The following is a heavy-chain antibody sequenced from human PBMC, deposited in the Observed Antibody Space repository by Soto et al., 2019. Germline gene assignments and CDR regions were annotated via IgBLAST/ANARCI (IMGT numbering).Heavy chain of an antibody. D-gene: IGHD3-16*01. CDR2: ISSSSSTI. J-gene: IGHJ6*02. V-gene: IGHV3-48*02. CDR3: ARQPRVVLTDDSYYYYAMDV. Sequence: GGSLRLSCAASGFTFSSYSMNWVRQAPGKGLEWVSYISSSSSTIYYADSVKGRFTISRDNAKNSLYLQMNSLRDEDTAVYYCARQPRVVLTDDSYYYYAMDVWGQGTTVTSP. CDR1: GFTFSSYS.